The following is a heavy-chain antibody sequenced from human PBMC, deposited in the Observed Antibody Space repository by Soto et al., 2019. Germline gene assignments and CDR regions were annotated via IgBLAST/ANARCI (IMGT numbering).Heavy chain of an antibody. CDR3: ARDLHYCNYLRDMSPPYGMDV. V-gene: IGHV1-3*01. CDR1: GYTFSIYA. D-gene: IGHD4-4*01. J-gene: IGHJ6*02. Sequence: ASVKISSTASGYTFSIYAIHWVRQAPGQRLEWMGWINAGNGNTKYSQKFQGRVTITRDTSASTAYMELSSLRSENTAVYYCARDLHYCNYLRDMSPPYGMDVWGQGTTDTISS. CDR2: INAGNGNT.